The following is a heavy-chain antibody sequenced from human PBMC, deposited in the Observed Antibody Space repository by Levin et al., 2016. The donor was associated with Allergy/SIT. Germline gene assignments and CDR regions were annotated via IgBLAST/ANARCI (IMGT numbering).Heavy chain of an antibody. D-gene: IGHD3-22*01. V-gene: IGHV3-7*03. CDR2: IKQDGSEK. CDR1: GFTFSSYW. J-gene: IGHJ4*02. CDR3: ARLRHYYDSRSVFDY. Sequence: GGSLRLSCAASGFTFSSYWMSWVRQAPGKGLEWVANIKQDGSEKYYVDSVKGRFTISRDNAKNSLYLQMNSLRAEDTAVYYCARLRHYYDSRSVFDYWGQGTLVTVSS.